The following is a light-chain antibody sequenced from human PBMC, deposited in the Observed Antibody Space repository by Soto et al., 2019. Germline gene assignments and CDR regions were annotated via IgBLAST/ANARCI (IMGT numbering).Light chain of an antibody. CDR2: EAT. CDR1: NSDIGSYNL. J-gene: IGLJ3*02. Sequence: QSVPTQPASVSGSPGQSITISCTGTNSDIGSYNLVSWYQQHPGKAPKLMIYEATKRPSGVSNRFSGSKSGNTASLTISGLQAEDEADYYCCPYARSSTWVFGGGTQLTVL. V-gene: IGLV2-23*01. CDR3: CPYARSSTWV.